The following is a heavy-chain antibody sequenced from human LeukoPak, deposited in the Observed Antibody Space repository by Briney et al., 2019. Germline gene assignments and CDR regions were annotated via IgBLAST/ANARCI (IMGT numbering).Heavy chain of an antibody. CDR2: IYPGDSDT. CDR3: ARPYSGYDHDAFDI. J-gene: IGHJ3*02. V-gene: IGHV5-51*01. Sequence: GESLKISCKGSGYSFTNYWIGWVRQMPGKGLGGMGIIYPGDSDTRYSPSFQGQVTISADKSISTAYLQWSSLKASDTAMYYCARPYSGYDHDAFDIWGQGTMVTVSS. D-gene: IGHD5-12*01. CDR1: GYSFTNYW.